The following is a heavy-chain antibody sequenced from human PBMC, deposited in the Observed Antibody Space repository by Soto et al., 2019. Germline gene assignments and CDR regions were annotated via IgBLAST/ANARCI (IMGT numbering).Heavy chain of an antibody. V-gene: IGHV4-39*01. Sequence: QLQLQESGPGLVKPSETLSLTCTVSGGSISSRGYYWGWIRQPPGKGLEWIGTIYYSGSTYYNPSLNRRVTMSVDTSKNQFSLKLSSVPAADTAVYYCATSNWFGPCGQGALGTVSS. CDR3: ATSNWFGP. CDR1: GGSISSRGYY. CDR2: IYYSGST. J-gene: IGHJ5*02.